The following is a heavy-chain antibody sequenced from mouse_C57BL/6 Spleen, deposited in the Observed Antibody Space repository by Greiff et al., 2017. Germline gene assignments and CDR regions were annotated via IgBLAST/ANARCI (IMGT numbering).Heavy chain of an antibody. CDR1: GFTFSDYG. V-gene: IGHV5-17*01. J-gene: IGHJ1*03. CDR3: ARSGSSRYFDV. D-gene: IGHD1-1*01. Sequence: EVKLVESGGGLVKPGGSLKLSCAASGFTFSDYGMHWVRQAPGKGLEWVAYISSGGSTIYYADTVKGRFTISRDNAKNTLFLHMTSLRSEDTALYYWARSGSSRYFDVWGTGTTVTVSS. CDR2: ISSGGSTI.